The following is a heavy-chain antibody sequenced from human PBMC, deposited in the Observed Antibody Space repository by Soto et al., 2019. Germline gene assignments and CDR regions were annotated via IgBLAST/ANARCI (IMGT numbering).Heavy chain of an antibody. CDR3: AKDGIRKDDY. CDR1: GFSITDYA. Sequence: EVQLLQSGGGFIQTGGSLRLSCAAFGFSITDYAMSWVRQAPGKGLEWVSSISDSGVNTFYADSVKGRFAISRDTSKNTVYMQMNNLRAEDTALYYCAKDGIRKDDYWGQGTLVTVSS. CDR2: ISDSGVNT. J-gene: IGHJ4*02. V-gene: IGHV3-23*01.